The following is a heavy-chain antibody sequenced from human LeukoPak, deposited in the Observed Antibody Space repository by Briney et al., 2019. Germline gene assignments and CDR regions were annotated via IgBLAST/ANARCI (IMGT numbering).Heavy chain of an antibody. Sequence: GGSLRLSCAASGFTFSSYAMSWVRQAPGKGLEWVSSISSSSSYIYYADSVKGRFTISRDNAKNSLYLQMNSLRAEDTAVYYCARPFGSYFDYWGQGTLVTVSS. CDR2: ISSSSSYI. V-gene: IGHV3-21*01. CDR1: GFTFSSYA. J-gene: IGHJ4*02. CDR3: ARPFGSYFDY. D-gene: IGHD1-26*01.